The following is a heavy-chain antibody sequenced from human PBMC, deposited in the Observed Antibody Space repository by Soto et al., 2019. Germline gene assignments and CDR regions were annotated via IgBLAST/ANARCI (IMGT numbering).Heavy chain of an antibody. CDR1: GGSFSGYY. J-gene: IGHJ4*02. V-gene: IGHV4-34*01. CDR3: ARGRGYSYGFLDY. D-gene: IGHD5-18*01. CDR2: IYESGST. Sequence: QVQLQQWGAGLLKPSETLSLTCAVYGGSFSGYYWNWIRQPPGKGLEWIGEIYESGSTNYNPTLKSRVTISVDTSKNPFSLKLNSVTAADTAVYYCARGRGYSYGFLDYWGQGTLVTVSS.